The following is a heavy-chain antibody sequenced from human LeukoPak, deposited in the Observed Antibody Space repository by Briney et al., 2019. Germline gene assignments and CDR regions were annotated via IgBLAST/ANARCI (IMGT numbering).Heavy chain of an antibody. Sequence: SETVSLTCTVSGGSISSYYWSWIRQPAGKGLEWIGRIYTSGSTNYNPSLKSRVTMSVDTSKNQFSLKLSSVTAADTAVYYCARMRQLLWFGAGYYYYMDVWGKGTTVTVSS. CDR1: GGSISSYY. V-gene: IGHV4-4*07. J-gene: IGHJ6*03. CDR2: IYTSGST. D-gene: IGHD3-10*01. CDR3: ARMRQLLWFGAGYYYYMDV.